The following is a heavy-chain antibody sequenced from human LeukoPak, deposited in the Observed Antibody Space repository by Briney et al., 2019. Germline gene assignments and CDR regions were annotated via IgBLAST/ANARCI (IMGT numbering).Heavy chain of an antibody. CDR3: VKVRQPGE. Sequence: GGSLRLSCAASGFTFSSFAMSWVRQAPGKGLEWVSAIGPSGSSTYYADSVKGRFTISRDNSKKTLCLQMNSLRVEDTAVYYCVKVRQPGEWGQGTLVTVSS. J-gene: IGHJ4*02. V-gene: IGHV3-23*01. CDR2: IGPSGSST. CDR1: GFTFSSFA. D-gene: IGHD3-16*01.